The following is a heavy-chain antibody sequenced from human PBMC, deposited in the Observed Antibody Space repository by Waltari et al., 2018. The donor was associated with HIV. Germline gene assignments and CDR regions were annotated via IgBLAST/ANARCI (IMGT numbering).Heavy chain of an antibody. V-gene: IGHV4-59*08. CDR3: ARHSGSMGGAFYV. CDR2: LYHSGST. D-gene: IGHD3-10*01. J-gene: IGHJ3*01. Sequence: QLQLQESGQGLAKPSETLSLTCTVSGGSVTNYYWSWIRQPPGKGLEWIGYLYHSGSTTYNPSLKCRVTTSVDTSKNLFSLNLTSVTAAYTAVYYCARHSGSMGGAFYVWGQGTMVTVSS. CDR1: GGSVTNYY.